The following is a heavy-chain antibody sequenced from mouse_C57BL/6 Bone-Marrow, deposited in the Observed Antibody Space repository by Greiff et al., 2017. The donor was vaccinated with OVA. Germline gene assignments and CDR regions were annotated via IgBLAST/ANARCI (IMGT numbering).Heavy chain of an antibody. Sequence: QVQLQQSGAELVRPGASVTLSCKASGYTFTDYEMHWVKQTPVHGLEWIGAIDPETGGTAYNQKFKGKAILTADKSSSTAYMELRSLTSEDSAVYYCTKVGVYYGNGYPYWYFDVWGTGTTVTVSS. CDR2: IDPETGGT. CDR3: TKVGVYYGNGYPYWYFDV. V-gene: IGHV1-15*01. CDR1: GYTFTDYE. J-gene: IGHJ1*03. D-gene: IGHD2-1*01.